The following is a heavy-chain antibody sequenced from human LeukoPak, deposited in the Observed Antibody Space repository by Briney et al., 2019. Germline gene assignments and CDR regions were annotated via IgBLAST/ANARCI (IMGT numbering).Heavy chain of an antibody. CDR1: GFTFSSYG. V-gene: IGHV3-30*02. Sequence: GGSLRLSCAASGFTFSSYGMHWVRQAPGKGLEWVAFIRYDGSNKYYADSVKGRFTISRDNSKNTLYLQMNSLRAEDTAVYYCAKVRPTTVTTEGYYYMDVWGKGTTVTVSS. CDR2: IRYDGSNK. CDR3: AKVRPTTVTTEGYYYMDV. J-gene: IGHJ6*03. D-gene: IGHD4-11*01.